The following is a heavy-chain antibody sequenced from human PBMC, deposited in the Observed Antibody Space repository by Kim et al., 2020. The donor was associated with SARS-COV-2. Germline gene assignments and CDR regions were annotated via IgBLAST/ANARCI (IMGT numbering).Heavy chain of an antibody. Sequence: ASVKVSCKASGYTFTSYDINWVRQATGQGLEWMGWMNPNSGNTGYAQKFQGRVTMTRNTSISTAYMELSSLRSEDTAVYYCARGHYGADYGRRGFNWFDPWGQGTLVTVSS. J-gene: IGHJ5*02. V-gene: IGHV1-8*01. CDR2: MNPNSGNT. CDR1: GYTFTSYD. D-gene: IGHD3-10*01. CDR3: ARGHYGADYGRRGFNWFDP.